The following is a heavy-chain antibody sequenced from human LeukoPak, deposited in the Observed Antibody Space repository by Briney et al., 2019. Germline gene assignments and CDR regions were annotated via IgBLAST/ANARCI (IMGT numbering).Heavy chain of an antibody. CDR3: ARDYTMTHASDI. CDR1: GGSMSDYY. Sequence: SETLCLTCTVSGGSMSDYYWSWIRQPPGKGLEWIGYIYYTGTTNYNPSLKGRVIISIDTSKNQFSLKLSSVTAADTALYYCARDYTMTHASDIWGQGTLVTVSS. CDR2: IYYTGTT. V-gene: IGHV4-59*01. J-gene: IGHJ3*02. D-gene: IGHD3-22*01.